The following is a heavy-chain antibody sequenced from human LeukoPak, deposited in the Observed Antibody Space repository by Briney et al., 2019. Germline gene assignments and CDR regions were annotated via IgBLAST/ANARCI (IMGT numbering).Heavy chain of an antibody. CDR3: ARVGRYCSSTSCYTGNWFDP. CDR2: INPNSGGT. J-gene: IGHJ5*02. Sequence: GASVKVSCKASGYTFTGYYIHWVRQAPGQGLEWMGWINPNSGGTNYAQKFQGRVTMTRDTSISTAYMELSRLRSDDTAVYYCARVGRYCSSTSCYTGNWFDPWGQGTLVTVSS. V-gene: IGHV1-2*02. D-gene: IGHD2-2*02. CDR1: GYTFTGYY.